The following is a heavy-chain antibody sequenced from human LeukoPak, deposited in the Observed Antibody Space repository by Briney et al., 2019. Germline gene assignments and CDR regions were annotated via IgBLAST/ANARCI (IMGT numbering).Heavy chain of an antibody. J-gene: IGHJ4*02. D-gene: IGHD6-13*01. CDR1: GYTFTSYG. CDR2: ISAYNGNT. V-gene: IGHV1-18*01. Sequence: ASVKVSCKASGYTFTSYGISWVRQAPGQGLEWMGWISAYNGNTNYAHELQGRVTMTTDTSTSTAYMELRSLRSDDTAVYYCARLYSSSWPVLPPPYFDYWGQGTLVTVSS. CDR3: ARLYSSSWPVLPPPYFDY.